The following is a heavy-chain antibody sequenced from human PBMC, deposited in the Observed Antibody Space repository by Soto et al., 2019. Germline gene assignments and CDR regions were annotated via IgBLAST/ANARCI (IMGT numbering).Heavy chain of an antibody. D-gene: IGHD3-10*01. CDR2: IYYSGST. Sequence: PSETLALTYTVSGDSISSSSYNWGWIRQPPGKGLEWIGSIYYSGSTYYNPSLKSRVTISVDTSKNQFSLKLSSVTAADTAVYYCARHSYYYGSTYGCWLDPWGQGTLVTVSS. J-gene: IGHJ5*02. CDR3: ARHSYYYGSTYGCWLDP. CDR1: GDSISSSSYN. V-gene: IGHV4-39*01.